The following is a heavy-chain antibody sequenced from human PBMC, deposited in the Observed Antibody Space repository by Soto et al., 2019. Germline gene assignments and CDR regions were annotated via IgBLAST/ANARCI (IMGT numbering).Heavy chain of an antibody. CDR2: ISYSGST. V-gene: IGHV4-31*03. CDR3: ARRDRSGYSYWLDT. D-gene: IGHD3-22*01. CDR1: GGSISDGYY. J-gene: IGHJ5*02. Sequence: QVQLQESGPGLVKPSQTLSLTCTVSGGSISDGYYWSWIRQHPGKGLEWIGSISYSGSTSYNPSLKSRFTISVDRSKSQFSLNLSSVTAADTAVYYCARRDRSGYSYWLDTWGQGTLVTVSS.